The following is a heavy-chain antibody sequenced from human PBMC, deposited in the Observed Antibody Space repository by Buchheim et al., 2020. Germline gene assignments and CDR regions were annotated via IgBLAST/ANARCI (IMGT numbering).Heavy chain of an antibody. CDR2: ISYDGSNK. CDR3: ARDTNTVVVVTPMSSNYFDC. J-gene: IGHJ4*02. CDR1: GFTFSSYA. V-gene: IGHV3-30-3*01. D-gene: IGHD2-15*01. Sequence: QVQLVESGGGVVQPGRSLRLSCAASGFTFSSYAMHWVRQAPGKGLEWVAVISYDGSNKYYADSVKGRFTISRDNSKNTLYLQMNSLRAEDTAVYYCARDTNTVVVVTPMSSNYFDCWGQGTL.